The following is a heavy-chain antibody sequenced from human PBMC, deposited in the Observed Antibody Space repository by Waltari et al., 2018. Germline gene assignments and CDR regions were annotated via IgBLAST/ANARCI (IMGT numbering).Heavy chain of an antibody. CDR2: IKSDGIGV. Sequence: EVQLVESGGGLVQPGGSLRLSCAASGFTFSSYWIPWVRQAPGKGLVWVSRIKSDGIGVNYADSVKGRFTISRDNAKNTVYLQMNSLRAEDTAVYYCARANPADFDYWGQGVLVTVSS. V-gene: IGHV3-74*01. CDR3: ARANPADFDY. J-gene: IGHJ4*02. CDR1: GFTFSSYW.